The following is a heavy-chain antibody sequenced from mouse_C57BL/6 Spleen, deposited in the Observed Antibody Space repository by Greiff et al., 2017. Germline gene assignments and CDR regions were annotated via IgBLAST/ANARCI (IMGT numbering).Heavy chain of an antibody. V-gene: IGHV5-2*01. D-gene: IGHD2-5*01. CDR1: EYEFPSHD. J-gene: IGHJ3*01. CDR3: ARHGGEIGYSNEAWFAY. CDR2: INSDGGST. Sequence: EVKLMESGGGLVQPGESLKLSCESNEYEFPSHDMSWVRKTPEKRLELVAAINSDGGSTYYPDTMERRFIISRDNTKKTLYLQMSSLRSEDTALYYCARHGGEIGYSNEAWFAYWGQGTLVTVSA.